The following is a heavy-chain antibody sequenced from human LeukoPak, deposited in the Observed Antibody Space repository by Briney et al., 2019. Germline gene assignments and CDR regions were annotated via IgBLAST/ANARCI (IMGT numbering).Heavy chain of an antibody. Sequence: GRSLSLSCAASGLTCSNYRRDWVGQGPGIERMGGADIWYGGSNKYYTDSGKGRFIVSRDDSMSTLYLQMNSLRADDTAVYYCATSNRQLAPENWGQGTLVIVSS. J-gene: IGHJ4*02. V-gene: IGHV3-33*01. CDR1: GLTCSNYR. CDR3: ATSNRQLAPEN. D-gene: IGHD5-24*01. CDR2: IWYGGSNK.